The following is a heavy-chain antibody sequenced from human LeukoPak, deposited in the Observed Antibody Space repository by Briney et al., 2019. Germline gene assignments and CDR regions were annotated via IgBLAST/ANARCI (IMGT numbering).Heavy chain of an antibody. CDR3: AKPLWFGELFDAFDI. CDR1: GFTFDDYA. CDR2: ISWNSGSI. V-gene: IGHV3-9*01. J-gene: IGHJ3*02. D-gene: IGHD3-10*01. Sequence: SLRLSCAASGFTFDDYAMHWVRQAPGKGLEWVSGISWNSGSIGYADSVKGRFTISRDNAKNSLYLQMNSLRAEDTAAYYCAKPLWFGELFDAFDIWGQGTMVTVSS.